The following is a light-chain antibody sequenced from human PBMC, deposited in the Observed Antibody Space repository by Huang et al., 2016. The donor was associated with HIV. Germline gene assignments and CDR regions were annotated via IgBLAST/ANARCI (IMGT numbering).Light chain of an antibody. CDR1: QDIDNY. CDR3: QQSYAFPYS. V-gene: IGKV1D-8*01. CDR2: GAS. J-gene: IGKJ2*01. Sequence: VIWMTQSPSLLSASTGDRVTISCRVSQDIDNYLAWFQQKPGKAPQLLIYGASTLQSGVPSKFSGRGSVTNFTLTISCLQSEDFATYYCQQSYAFPYSFGQGTKVEIK.